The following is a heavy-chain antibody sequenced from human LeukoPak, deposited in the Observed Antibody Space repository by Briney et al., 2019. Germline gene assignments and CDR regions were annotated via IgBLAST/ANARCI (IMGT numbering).Heavy chain of an antibody. CDR1: GFTVSSNY. CDR2: IYSGGST. Sequence: GGSLRLSCAASGFTVSSNYMSWVRQAPGKGLEWVSVIYSGGSTYYADSVKGRFTISRDNSKNTLYLEMSSLRIEDTAVYYCAKDPYSSRMEYFQQWGQGTLVIVSS. CDR3: AKDPYSSRMEYFQQ. J-gene: IGHJ1*01. V-gene: IGHV3-53*05. D-gene: IGHD3-22*01.